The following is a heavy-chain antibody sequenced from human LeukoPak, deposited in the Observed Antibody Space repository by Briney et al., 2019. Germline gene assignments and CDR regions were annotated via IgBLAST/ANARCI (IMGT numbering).Heavy chain of an antibody. CDR2: INPNSGGT. CDR3: AREDYNNYREINY. V-gene: IGHV1-2*02. Sequence: GASVKVSCKASGYSFTAYCLHWVRQAPGQGLEWMGWINPNSGGTNYAQKFQGRVTMTSDTSIGTAYMELSRLSSGDTAVYYCAREDYNNYREINYWGQGTLVTVSS. J-gene: IGHJ4*02. D-gene: IGHD4-11*01. CDR1: GYSFTAYC.